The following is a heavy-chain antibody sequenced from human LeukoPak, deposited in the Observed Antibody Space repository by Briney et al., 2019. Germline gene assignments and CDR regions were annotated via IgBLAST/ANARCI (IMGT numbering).Heavy chain of an antibody. CDR1: GGSISLYY. V-gene: IGHV4-59*01. J-gene: IGHJ4*02. CDR2: FYDTRSP. CDR3: ARGLGSLTY. D-gene: IGHD3/OR15-3a*01. Sequence: SETLSLTCIVSGGSISLYYWSWIRQPPGKGLEWIGYFYDTRSPKYNPSLERRVTISVDVSRNQCSLNLTSVTAADTAVYYCARGLGSLTYWGQGTLATVSS.